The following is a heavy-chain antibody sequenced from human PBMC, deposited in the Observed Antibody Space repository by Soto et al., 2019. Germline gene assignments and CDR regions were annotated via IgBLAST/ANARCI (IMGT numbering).Heavy chain of an antibody. CDR2: TYYRSKWYN. D-gene: IGHD2-2*02. Sequence: SQTLSLTCAISGDSVSSNSAACNSIRQSPSRGLEWLGRTYYRSKWYNDYAVSVKSRITINPDTSNNQFSLQLNSVTPEDTAVYYCAREGGLGYCSSTSCYTSNWFDPWGQGTLVTVSS. CDR1: GDSVSSNSAA. J-gene: IGHJ5*02. V-gene: IGHV6-1*01. CDR3: AREGGLGYCSSTSCYTSNWFDP.